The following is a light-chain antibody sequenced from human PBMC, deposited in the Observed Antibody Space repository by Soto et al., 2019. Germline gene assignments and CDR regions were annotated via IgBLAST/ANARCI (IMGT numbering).Light chain of an antibody. J-gene: IGKJ5*01. CDR3: HXRSNWPPEIT. V-gene: IGKV3-11*01. CDR2: DAS. CDR1: QSVSSY. Sequence: EIVLTQSPATLSLSPGERATLSCRASQSVSSYLAWYQQKPGQAPRLLIYDASNRATAIPARFSGSGSGTDFTLTISSLEPEDFAVYYCHXRSNWPPEITFGQGTRLEIK.